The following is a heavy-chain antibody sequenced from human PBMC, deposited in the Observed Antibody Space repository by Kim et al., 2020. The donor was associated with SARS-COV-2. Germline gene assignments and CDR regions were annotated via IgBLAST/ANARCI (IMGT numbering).Heavy chain of an antibody. CDR2: ISPYNDNT. Sequence: ASVKVSCKASGYSFTNYVIIWVRQAPGQGPEWMGWISPYNDNTHYSQKFQGRVTMTTDTSTTTAYMELRRLRSDDTAVYFCARSPETFLSDYYYYAMDVWGLGTTVTVSS. V-gene: IGHV1-18*01. CDR3: ARSPETFLSDYYYYAMDV. D-gene: IGHD3-16*01. CDR1: GYSFTNYV. J-gene: IGHJ6*02.